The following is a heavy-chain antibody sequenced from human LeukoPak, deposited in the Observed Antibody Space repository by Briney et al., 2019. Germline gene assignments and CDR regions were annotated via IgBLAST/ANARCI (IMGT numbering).Heavy chain of an antibody. V-gene: IGHV3-23*01. J-gene: IGHJ4*02. D-gene: IGHD6-25*01. CDR3: AKSYSGNYYYFDY. CDR2: IPYNGDYT. CDR1: GFTFSNYA. Sequence: GGSLRLSCAASGFTFSNYAMSWVRQAPGKGLEWVSSIPYNGDYTFYADSVKGRFTISRDNSRNTLYLQMSSLRAEVTALYYCAKSYSGNYYYFDYWGQGTLVTVSS.